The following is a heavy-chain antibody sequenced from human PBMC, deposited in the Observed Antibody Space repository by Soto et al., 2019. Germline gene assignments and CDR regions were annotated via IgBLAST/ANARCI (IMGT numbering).Heavy chain of an antibody. Sequence: PGGSLRLSCAASGFTFHNYAMSWVRQAPGKGLEWVSSINGPGDDTYYADSVKVRFTISRDNSKNTLHLQMNSLRAEDTALYYCAKKEEYDHVLGKSPVXWGQGTLVTVSX. J-gene: IGHJ4*03. V-gene: IGHV3-23*01. D-gene: IGHD3-16*01. CDR1: GFTFHNYA. CDR3: AKKEEYDHVLGKSPVX. CDR2: INGPGDDT.